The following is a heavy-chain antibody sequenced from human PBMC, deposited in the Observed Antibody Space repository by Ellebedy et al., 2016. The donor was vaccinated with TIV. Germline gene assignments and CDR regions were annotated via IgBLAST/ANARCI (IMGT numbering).Heavy chain of an antibody. Sequence: GGSLRLSCAASGFTFSSYSMNWVRQAPGKGLEWVSAIGGNAFATVYADAVKGRFTISRDNSKNTLSLQMNSLRPDDTAVYYCARDRISASGIFDYWGQGTLVTVSS. CDR1: GFTFSSYS. CDR2: IGGNAFAT. D-gene: IGHD6-13*01. CDR3: ARDRISASGIFDY. J-gene: IGHJ4*02. V-gene: IGHV3-23*01.